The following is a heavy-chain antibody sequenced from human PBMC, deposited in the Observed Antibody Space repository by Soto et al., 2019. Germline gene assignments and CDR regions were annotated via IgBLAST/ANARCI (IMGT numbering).Heavy chain of an antibody. V-gene: IGHV1-69*12. J-gene: IGHJ6*02. CDR3: AREGLVLVPTTVNSDDYYYAMDV. D-gene: IGHD2-2*01. CDR2: IIPRSAKT. Sequence: QVQLVQSGAEVKKPGSSVKVSCKASGDTFSTYSITWMRQVPGQGLEWMGGIIPRSAKTNYAQKFQGRVTITADESTSTAYMELSSLRSEDTAVYYCAREGLVLVPTTVNSDDYYYAMDVWGQGTTVTVSS. CDR1: GDTFSTYS.